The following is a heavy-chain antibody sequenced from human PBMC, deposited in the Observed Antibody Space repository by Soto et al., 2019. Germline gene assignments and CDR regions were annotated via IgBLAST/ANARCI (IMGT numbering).Heavy chain of an antibody. D-gene: IGHD6-19*01. CDR2: ISYDGSIK. CDR3: AKVIGDSSGWYIAY. J-gene: IGHJ4*02. Sequence: GGGRRLPGAAGGFSRSSYGMDWVRQAPGQGLECVAVISYDGSIKYSADSVKGRFTISRDNSKHTLYLQMHILRAVVTAVYYCAKVIGDSSGWYIAYWGQGT. V-gene: IGHV3-30*18. CDR1: GFSRSSYG.